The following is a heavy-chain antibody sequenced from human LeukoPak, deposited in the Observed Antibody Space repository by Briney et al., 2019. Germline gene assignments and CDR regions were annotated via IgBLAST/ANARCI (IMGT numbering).Heavy chain of an antibody. CDR2: INHSGST. V-gene: IGHV4-34*01. CDR3: ARDHHDVLTGYYSNYYNYYYMDV. CDR1: GGSFSGYY. D-gene: IGHD3-9*01. Sequence: SETLSLTCAVYGGSFSGYYWSWIRQPPGKGLEWIGEINHSGSTNYNPSLKSRVTISVDTSKNQFSLKLSSVTAADTAVYYCARDHHDVLTGYYSNYYNYYYMDVWGKGTTVTVSS. J-gene: IGHJ6*03.